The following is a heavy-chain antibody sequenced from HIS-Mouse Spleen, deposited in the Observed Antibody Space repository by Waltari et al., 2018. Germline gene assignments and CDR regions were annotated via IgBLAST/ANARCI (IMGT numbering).Heavy chain of an antibody. CDR3: ARTRGYWYFDL. Sequence: KESGPTLVKPTQTLTLTCTFSGFSLSTSGVGVGWIRQPPGKALEWIGSIYYSGSTYYNPSLKSRVTISVDTSKNQFSLKLSSVTAADTAVYYCARTRGYWYFDLWGRGTLVTVSS. CDR2: IYYSGST. V-gene: IGHV4-39*01. J-gene: IGHJ2*01. CDR1: GFSLSTSGVG. D-gene: IGHD3-10*01.